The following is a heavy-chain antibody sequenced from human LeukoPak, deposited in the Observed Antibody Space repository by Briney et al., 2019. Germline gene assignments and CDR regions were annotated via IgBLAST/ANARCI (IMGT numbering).Heavy chain of an antibody. D-gene: IGHD3-10*01. Sequence: SVKVSCKASGGTFSSYAISWVRQAPGQGLEWMGRIIPILGIANYAQKFQGRVTITADKSTSTAYMELSSLRSEDTAVYYCARENVLLWFGELQTGINWFDPWGQGTLVTVSS. CDR3: ARENVLLWFGELQTGINWFDP. J-gene: IGHJ5*02. V-gene: IGHV1-69*04. CDR1: GGTFSSYA. CDR2: IIPILGIA.